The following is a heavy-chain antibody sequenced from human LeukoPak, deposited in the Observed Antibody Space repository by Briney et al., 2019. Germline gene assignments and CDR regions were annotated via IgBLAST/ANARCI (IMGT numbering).Heavy chain of an antibody. CDR1: GFTFSSYE. V-gene: IGHV3-48*03. J-gene: IGHJ4*02. Sequence: GGSLRLSCAASGFTFSSYEMNRVRQAPGNGLAWISYISSSGSTMYYADSVKGRFTIIRDNAKNSLYLQMNSLRAEDTAIYYCASSSWYALDYWGQGTLVTVSS. CDR3: ASSSWYALDY. CDR2: ISSSGSTM. D-gene: IGHD6-13*01.